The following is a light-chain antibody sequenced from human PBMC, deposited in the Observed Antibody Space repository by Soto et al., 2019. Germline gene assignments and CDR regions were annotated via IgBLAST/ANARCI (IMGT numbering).Light chain of an antibody. CDR1: RSDIGSNF. CDR3: ATWDGSLNGVV. J-gene: IGLJ2*01. CDR2: NSN. V-gene: IGLV1-44*01. Sequence: QSVLSQPPSASGTPGQTVIISCSGSRSDIGSNFVNWYQHLPGTAPKLLIYNSNQRPSGVPDRFSGSKSGTSASLAISGLQSEDETHYYCATWDGSLNGVVFGGGTKLTVL.